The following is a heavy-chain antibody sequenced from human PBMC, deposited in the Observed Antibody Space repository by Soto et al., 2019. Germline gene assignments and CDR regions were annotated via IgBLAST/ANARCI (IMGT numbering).Heavy chain of an antibody. Sequence: QVQLVQSGAEVRKPGSSVRVSCKASGGSFNRHTISWVRQAPGQGLGWMGGIIPIFGTANHAQKFQGRVTIIVDESTSTVYMELSSLRSDDTAIYYCARGWGYDSTDYYYAYWGQGTLVIVSS. V-gene: IGHV1-69*01. CDR3: ARGWGYDSTDYYYAY. J-gene: IGHJ4*02. D-gene: IGHD3-22*01. CDR1: GGSFNRHT. CDR2: IIPIFGTA.